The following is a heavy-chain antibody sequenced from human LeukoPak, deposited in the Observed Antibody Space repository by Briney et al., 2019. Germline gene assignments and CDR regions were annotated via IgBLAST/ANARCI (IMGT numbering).Heavy chain of an antibody. V-gene: IGHV5-51*01. D-gene: IGHD5-12*01. CDR1: GYSFTSYW. J-gene: IGHJ4*02. CDR3: SRLNVDIVATTPSYYFDY. CDR2: IYPGDSDT. Sequence: GESLKISCKGSGYSFTSYWIGWVRQMPGKGLEWMGIIYPGDSDTRYSPSFQGQVTISADKSISTAYLQWSSLKASDTAMYYCSRLNVDIVATTPSYYFDYWGQGTLVTVSS.